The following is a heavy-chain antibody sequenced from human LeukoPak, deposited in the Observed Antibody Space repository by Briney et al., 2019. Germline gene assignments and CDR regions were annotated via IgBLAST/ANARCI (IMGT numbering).Heavy chain of an antibody. CDR2: MSPNSGDT. V-gene: IGHV1-8*01. J-gene: IGHJ4*02. CDR1: GYTFTSYD. Sequence: ASVKVSCKASGYTFTSYDFNWVRQATGQRPEWKGWMSPNSGDTGYAQKFQDRVTMTRNTSISTAYMELSSLRSDDTAVYYCARGPPNWGYDYWGPGTLVTVSS. D-gene: IGHD7-27*01. CDR3: ARGPPNWGYDY.